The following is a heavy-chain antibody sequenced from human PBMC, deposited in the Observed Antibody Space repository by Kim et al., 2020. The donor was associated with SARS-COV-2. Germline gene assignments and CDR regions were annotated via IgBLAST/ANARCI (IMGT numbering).Heavy chain of an antibody. CDR3: ARQLNSGSYYDYYGMDV. J-gene: IGHJ6*02. V-gene: IGHV4-59*08. D-gene: IGHD1-26*01. Sequence: LKSRVTISVDTSKNQFSLKLSAVTAADTAVYYCARQLNSGSYYDYYGMDVWGQGTTVTVSS.